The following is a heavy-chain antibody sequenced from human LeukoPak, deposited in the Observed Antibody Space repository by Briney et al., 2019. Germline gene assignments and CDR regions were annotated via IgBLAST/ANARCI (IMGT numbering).Heavy chain of an antibody. CDR2: ISYDGSNK. V-gene: IGHV3-30-3*01. D-gene: IGHD4-23*01. CDR3: AREGASVVTPHWFDP. J-gene: IGHJ5*02. CDR1: GFTFSSYA. Sequence: LAGGSLRLSCAASGFTFSSYAMHWVRQAPGKGLEWVAVISYDGSNKYYADSVKGRFTISRDNSKNTLYLQMNSLRAEDTAVYYCAREGASVVTPHWFDPWGQGTLVTVSS.